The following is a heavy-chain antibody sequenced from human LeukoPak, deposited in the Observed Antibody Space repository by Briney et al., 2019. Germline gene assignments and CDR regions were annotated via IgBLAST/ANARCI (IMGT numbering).Heavy chain of an antibody. D-gene: IGHD3-9*01. V-gene: IGHV3-33*06. Sequence: GRSLRLSCAASGFTFSSYAMNWVRQAPGKGLEWVALIWYDGSNEYYADSVRGRFTISRDNSKNTLYLQMNSLRAEDTAVYYCAKVGDYDILTGYPGSCYFDYWGQGTLVTVSS. J-gene: IGHJ4*02. CDR2: IWYDGSNE. CDR3: AKVGDYDILTGYPGSCYFDY. CDR1: GFTFSSYA.